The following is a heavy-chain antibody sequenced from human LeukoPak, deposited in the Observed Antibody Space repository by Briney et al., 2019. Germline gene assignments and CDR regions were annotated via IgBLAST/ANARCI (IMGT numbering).Heavy chain of an antibody. V-gene: IGHV1-2*02. CDR2: INPNSGGT. CDR1: GYTFTGYY. CDR3: ARVSDGPYYFDY. Sequence: ASVKVSCKASGYTFTGYYMHWVRQAPGQGLEWMGWINPNSGGTNYAQKFQGRVTMTRDTSISTACMELSRLRSDDTAVYYCARVSDGPYYFDYWGQGTLVTVSS. J-gene: IGHJ4*02.